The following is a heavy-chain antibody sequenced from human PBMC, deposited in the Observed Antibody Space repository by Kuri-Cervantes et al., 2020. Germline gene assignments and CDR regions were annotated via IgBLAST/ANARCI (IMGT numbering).Heavy chain of an antibody. CDR1: GGSISSYY. V-gene: IGHV4-59*08. CDR2: IYYSGST. J-gene: IGHJ4*02. D-gene: IGHD3-22*01. CDR3: ARLGPPSNYYDSSGYPY. Sequence: SETLSLTCTVSGGSISSYYWSWIRQPPGKGLEWIGYIYYSGSTNYNPSLKGRVTISVDTSKNQFSLKLSSVTAADTAVYYCARLGPPSNYYDSSGYPYWGQGTLVTVSS.